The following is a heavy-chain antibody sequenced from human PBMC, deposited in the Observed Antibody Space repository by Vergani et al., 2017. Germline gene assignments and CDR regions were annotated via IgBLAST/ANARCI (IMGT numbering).Heavy chain of an antibody. CDR2: IKQDGSEK. Sequence: EVQLVESGGGLVQPGGSLRLSCAASGFTFSSYWMSWVRQAPGKGLEWVANIKQDGSEKYYVDSVKGRFTISRDNAKNSLYLQMNSLRAEDTAVYYCATYGYYYDSSGYQFDYWGQGTLVTVSS. CDR1: GFTFSSYW. D-gene: IGHD3-22*01. J-gene: IGHJ4*02. CDR3: ATYGYYYDSSGYQFDY. V-gene: IGHV3-7*01.